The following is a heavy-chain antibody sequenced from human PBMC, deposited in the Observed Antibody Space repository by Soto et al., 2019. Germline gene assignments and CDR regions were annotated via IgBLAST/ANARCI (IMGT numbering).Heavy chain of an antibody. D-gene: IGHD2-2*01. Sequence: QVQLVQSGAEVKKPGASVKVSCKASGYTFTSYGISWVRQAPGQGLERMGWIRAYNGNTKYAQRHQGRVTMTTDTSTRKGYMEQMSLKSEDTAVYYCARVEDIILARGGWFDTWGEGTLVTVSS. V-gene: IGHV1-18*01. J-gene: IGHJ5*02. CDR3: ARVEDIILARGGWFDT. CDR1: GYTFTSYG. CDR2: IRAYNGNT.